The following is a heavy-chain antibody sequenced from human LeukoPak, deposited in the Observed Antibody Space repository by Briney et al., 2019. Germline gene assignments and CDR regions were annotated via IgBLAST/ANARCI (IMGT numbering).Heavy chain of an antibody. CDR3: ARADNYDILTGYSDY. V-gene: IGHV3-21*01. CDR2: ISSSSIYI. CDR1: GFTFSRST. J-gene: IGHJ4*02. Sequence: GGSLRLSCAASGFTFSRSTMNWVRQAPGKGLEWVSSISSSSIYIYYADSVKGRFTISRDNAKNSLYLEMNSLRAEDTALYYCARADNYDILTGYSDYWGQGTLVTVSS. D-gene: IGHD3-9*01.